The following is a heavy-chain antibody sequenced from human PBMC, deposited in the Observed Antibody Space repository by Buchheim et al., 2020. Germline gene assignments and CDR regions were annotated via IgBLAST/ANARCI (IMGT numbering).Heavy chain of an antibody. CDR3: ARGVRAARHYYYYGMDV. V-gene: IGHV3-33*01. CDR1: GFTFSSNG. Sequence: QVQLVESGGGVVQPGRSLRLSCAASGFTFSSNGMHWVRQAPGEGPEWVAVIWYDGSNKYYADSVKGRFTISRDNSKNTLYLQMNSLRAEDTAVYYCARGVRAARHYYYYGMDVWGQGTT. CDR2: IWYDGSNK. D-gene: IGHD6-6*01. J-gene: IGHJ6*02.